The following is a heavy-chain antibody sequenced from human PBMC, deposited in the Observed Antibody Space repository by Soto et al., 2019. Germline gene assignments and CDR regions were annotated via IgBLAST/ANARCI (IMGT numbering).Heavy chain of an antibody. CDR3: ARGSGIVALPGELEDVNYDY. D-gene: IGHD1-1*01. Sequence: QVQLQQWGAGLVKPSETLSLSCAVYGQSFSGRSWAWIRQPPGKGLEWIGRINESGSTYYNPSLKSRVTISTDTSKNQFSLKLSSVSAADTAAYFCARGSGIVALPGELEDVNYDYWGQGTLVNVSS. J-gene: IGHJ4*02. CDR1: GQSFSGRS. CDR2: INESGST. V-gene: IGHV4-34*01.